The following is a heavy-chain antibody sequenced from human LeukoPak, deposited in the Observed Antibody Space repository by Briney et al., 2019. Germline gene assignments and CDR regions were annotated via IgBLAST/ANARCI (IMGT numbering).Heavy chain of an antibody. Sequence: ASVTVSCKASGYTFTGYYMHWVRQAPGQGLEWMGWINPNSGGTNYAQKFQGRVTMTRDTSISTAYMELSRLRSDDTAVYYCARGRSVTIFGVVDYWGQGTLVTVSS. CDR3: ARGRSVTIFGVVDY. CDR1: GYTFTGYY. J-gene: IGHJ4*02. CDR2: INPNSGGT. V-gene: IGHV1-2*02. D-gene: IGHD3-3*01.